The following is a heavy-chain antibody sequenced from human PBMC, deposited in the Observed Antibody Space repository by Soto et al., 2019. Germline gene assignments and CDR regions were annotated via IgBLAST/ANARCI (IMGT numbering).Heavy chain of an antibody. CDR3: ATSGTSGWDFDY. D-gene: IGHD6-19*01. V-gene: IGHV3-48*02. CDR1: GFTFSSYS. Sequence: RLSCAASGFTFSSYSMNWARQAPGKGLEWVSYISGPRNSGTTKYYADSVKGRFTISRDNAKNSLYLQMNSLRDDDTAVYYCATSGTSGWDFDYWGQGTLVTVSS. J-gene: IGHJ4*02. CDR2: ISGPRNSGTTK.